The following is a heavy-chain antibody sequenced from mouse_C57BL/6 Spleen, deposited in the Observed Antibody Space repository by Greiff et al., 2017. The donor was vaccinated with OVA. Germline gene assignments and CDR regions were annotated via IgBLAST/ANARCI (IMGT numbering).Heavy chain of an antibody. D-gene: IGHD1-1*01. CDR1: GYAFSSYW. CDR3: ARQNGYWYFDV. CDR2: IYPGDGDT. V-gene: IGHV1-80*01. Sequence: QVQLKESGAELVKPGASVKISCKASGYAFSSYWMNWVKQRPGKGLEWIGQIYPGDGDTNYNGKFKGKATLTADKSSSTAYMQLSSLTSEDSAVYFCARQNGYWYFDVWGTGTTVTVSS. J-gene: IGHJ1*03.